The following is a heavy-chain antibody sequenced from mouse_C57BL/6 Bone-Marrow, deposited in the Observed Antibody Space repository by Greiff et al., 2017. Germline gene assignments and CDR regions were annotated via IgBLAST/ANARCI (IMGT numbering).Heavy chain of an antibody. D-gene: IGHD2-4*01. CDR1: GFTFSDFY. CDR2: SRNKANDYTT. J-gene: IGHJ3*01. CDR3: AREDDYEGFAY. Sequence: EVKVVESGGGLVQSGRSLRLSCATSGFTFSDFYMEWVRQAPGKGLEWLAASRNKANDYTTEYSASVKGRFIVSRDTSQSILYLQMNALRAEDTAIYYCAREDDYEGFAYWGQGTLVTVSA. V-gene: IGHV7-1*01.